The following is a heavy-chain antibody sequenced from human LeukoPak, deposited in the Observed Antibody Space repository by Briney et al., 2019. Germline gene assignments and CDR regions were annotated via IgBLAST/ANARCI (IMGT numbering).Heavy chain of an antibody. CDR3: ARGPPFDY. J-gene: IGHJ4*02. Sequence: GGSLRLSCATSGFTFSNYWMHWVRQVPGKGLVWVSRIKGDGSSTRNADSVEGRFTISRDNAKNSLYLQMNSLRAEDTAVYYCARGPPFDYWGQGTLVTVSS. CDR1: GFTFSNYW. V-gene: IGHV3-74*01. CDR2: IKGDGSST.